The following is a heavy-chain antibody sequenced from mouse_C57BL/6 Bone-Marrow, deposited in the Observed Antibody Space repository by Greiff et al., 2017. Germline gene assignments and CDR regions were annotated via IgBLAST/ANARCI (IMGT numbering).Heavy chain of an antibody. V-gene: IGHV8-8*01. CDR2: IWWDDDN. J-gene: IGHJ1*03. D-gene: IGHD2-12*01. CDR1: GFSLSTFGLG. Sequence: VKLMESGPGILQPSQTLSLTCSFSGFSLSTFGLGVGWIRQPSGKGLEWLAHIWWDDDNYSNPALKSRLTIFKDTSKNQIFLKIADVDTADTATYYCARSRADSYCVFWYFDVWGTGTTVTVSS. CDR3: ARSRADSYCVFWYFDV.